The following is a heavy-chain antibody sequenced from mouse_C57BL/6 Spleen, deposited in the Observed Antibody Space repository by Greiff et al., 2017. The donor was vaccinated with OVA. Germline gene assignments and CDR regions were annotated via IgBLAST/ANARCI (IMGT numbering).Heavy chain of an antibody. CDR2: ISRGGDYI. V-gene: IGHV5-9-1*02. CDR1: GFTFSSYA. Sequence: EVQLVESGEGLVKPGGSLKLSCAASGFTFSSYAMSWVRQTPEKRLEWVAYISRGGDYIYYADTVKGRFTISKDNARNTLYLQMSSLKSEDTAMYYCTRAIPYYFDYWGQGTTLTVSS. J-gene: IGHJ2*01. CDR3: TRAIPYYFDY.